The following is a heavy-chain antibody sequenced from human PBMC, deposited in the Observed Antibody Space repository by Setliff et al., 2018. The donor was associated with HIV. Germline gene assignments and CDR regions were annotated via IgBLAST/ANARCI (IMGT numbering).Heavy chain of an antibody. J-gene: IGHJ4*01. Sequence: PSETLSXXXTVSGGSISSYYWSWIRQPPGKGLEWVGYIYYSGSTNYNPSLKSRVTIXXDTSKNQFSLKLSSVTAADTAVYYCARQPRWLQFPRYFDYWGXGTLVTVSS. CDR3: ARQPRWLQFPRYFDY. V-gene: IGHV4-59*08. CDR1: GGSISSYY. D-gene: IGHD5-12*01. CDR2: IYYSGST.